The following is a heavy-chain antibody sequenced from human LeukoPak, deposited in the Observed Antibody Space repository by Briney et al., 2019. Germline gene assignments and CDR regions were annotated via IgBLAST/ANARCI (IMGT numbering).Heavy chain of an antibody. CDR1: GFTFSSYE. CDR2: ISSSGSTI. CDR3: AREVGYTATNLINYYYYYMDV. Sequence: GGSLRLSCAASGFTFSSYEMNWVRQAPGKGLEWVSYISSSGSTIYYADSVKGRFTISRDNAKNSLYLQMNSLRAEDTAVYYCAREVGYTATNLINYYYYYMDVWGKGTTVTISS. D-gene: IGHD4-17*01. J-gene: IGHJ6*03. V-gene: IGHV3-48*03.